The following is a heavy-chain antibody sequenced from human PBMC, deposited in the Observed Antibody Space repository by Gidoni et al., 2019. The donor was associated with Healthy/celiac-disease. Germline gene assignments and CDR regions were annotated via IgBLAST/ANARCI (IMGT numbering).Heavy chain of an antibody. CDR3: AKDPRLRFLEWLLTI. D-gene: IGHD3-3*01. CDR2: ISYDGSNK. Sequence: QVQLVESGRGVVQPGRSLRLSCAASGFTFSSYGMHWVRQAPGKGLEWVAVISYDGSNKYYADSVKGRFTISRDNSKNTLYLQMNSLRAEDTAVYYCAKDPRLRFLEWLLTIWGQGTLVTVSS. CDR1: GFTFSSYG. V-gene: IGHV3-30*18. J-gene: IGHJ4*02.